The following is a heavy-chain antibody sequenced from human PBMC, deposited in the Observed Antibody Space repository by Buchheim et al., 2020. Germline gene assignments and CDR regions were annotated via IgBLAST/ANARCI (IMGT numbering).Heavy chain of an antibody. D-gene: IGHD4-23*01. J-gene: IGHJ4*02. CDR3: ARGGIRWLTRPFDY. Sequence: QVQLQQWGAGLLKPSETLSLTCAVYGGSFSGYYWSWIRQPPGKGLEWIGEINHSGSSNYNPSLKSQVTISVDTSKHQFALKLSSVTAADTAVYYCARGGIRWLTRPFDYWGQGTL. CDR2: INHSGSS. V-gene: IGHV4-34*01. CDR1: GGSFSGYY.